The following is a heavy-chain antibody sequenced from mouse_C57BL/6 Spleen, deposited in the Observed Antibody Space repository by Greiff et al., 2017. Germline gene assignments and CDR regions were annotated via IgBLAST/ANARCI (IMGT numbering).Heavy chain of an antibody. V-gene: IGHV6-3*01. CDR3: TGEGDYGSSNYYAMDY. CDR2: IRLKSDNYAT. Sequence: DVQLQESGGGLVQPGGSMKLSCVASGFTFSNYWMNWVRQSPEKGLEWVAQIRLKSDNYATHYAESVKGRFTISRDDFKSSVYLQMNNLRAEDTGIYYCTGEGDYGSSNYYAMDYWGQGTSVTVSS. J-gene: IGHJ4*01. D-gene: IGHD1-1*01. CDR1: GFTFSNYW.